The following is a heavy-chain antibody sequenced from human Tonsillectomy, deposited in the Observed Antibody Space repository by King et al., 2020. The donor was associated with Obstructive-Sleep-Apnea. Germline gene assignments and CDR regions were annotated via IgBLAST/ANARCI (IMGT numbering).Heavy chain of an antibody. CDR2: VYYTGST. J-gene: IGHJ3*02. Sequence: VQLQESGPGLVKPSETLSLTCTVSGGSISRYYWTWVRQPPGKGLEWIGYVYYTGSTNYNPSLKTRATISIDTSKNHFSLKLSSVTAADTAVYYCGRPQYIGSYGYPFDIWGQGTMVTVSS. D-gene: IGHD1-26*01. CDR1: GGSISRYY. V-gene: IGHV4-59*08. CDR3: GRPQYIGSYGYPFDI.